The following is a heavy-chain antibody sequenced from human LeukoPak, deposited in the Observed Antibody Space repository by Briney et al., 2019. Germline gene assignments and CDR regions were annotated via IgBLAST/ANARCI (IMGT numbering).Heavy chain of an antibody. CDR3: ARDLPGQYGFDI. J-gene: IGHJ3*02. V-gene: IGHV4-61*02. D-gene: IGHD1-14*01. Sequence: SSETLSLTCTVSGDSISSGDYYWSWIRQPAGKGLEWIGRVFTSGSTDYNPSFKSRVTISVDTSKKQVSLRLSSVTAADTAVYYCARDLPGQYGFDIWGQGTMVTVSS. CDR2: VFTSGST. CDR1: GDSISSGDYY.